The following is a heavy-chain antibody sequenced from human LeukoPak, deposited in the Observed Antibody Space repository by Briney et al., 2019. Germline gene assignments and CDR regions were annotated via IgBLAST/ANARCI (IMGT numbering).Heavy chain of an antibody. D-gene: IGHD3-10*01. CDR3: VKDRTGTYTLDY. V-gene: IGHV3-30-3*01. Sequence: PGGSLRLSCAASGFXFSNYAIHWGRQAPGKGLEWVAFISDDGSRQHYADSVKGRFTISRDNSKNTLNLQMNSLRAEDTAVYYCVKDRTGTYTLDYWGQGTLVTVSS. CDR1: GFXFSNYA. CDR2: ISDDGSRQ. J-gene: IGHJ4*02.